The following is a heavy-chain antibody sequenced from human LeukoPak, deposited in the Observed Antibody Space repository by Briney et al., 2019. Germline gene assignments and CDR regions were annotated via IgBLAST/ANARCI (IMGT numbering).Heavy chain of an antibody. CDR3: ASSTYYYGSSGYVAFDY. CDR1: GFTFSSYW. Sequence: GGSLRLSCAASGFTFSSYWMSWVRQAPGKGLEWVANIKQDGSEKYYVDSVKGRFTISRDNAKNSLYLQMNSLRAEETAVYYLASSTYYYGSSGYVAFDYWGQGTLVTVSA. D-gene: IGHD3-22*01. V-gene: IGHV3-7*01. CDR2: IKQDGSEK. J-gene: IGHJ4*02.